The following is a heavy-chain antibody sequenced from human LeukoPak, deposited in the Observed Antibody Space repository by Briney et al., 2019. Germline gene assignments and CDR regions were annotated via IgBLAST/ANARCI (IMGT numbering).Heavy chain of an antibody. CDR3: AKTRNGYTTEYLQH. Sequence: GGSLRLSCVVSGFTFSSYWMSWVRQAPGKGLEWVANIKQDGSKKYYVDSVKGRFTISRDNAKNSLFLQMNSLRAEDTAVYYCAKTRNGYTTEYLQHWGQGTLVTVSS. CDR1: GFTFSSYW. V-gene: IGHV3-7*03. CDR2: IKQDGSKK. J-gene: IGHJ1*01. D-gene: IGHD5-12*01.